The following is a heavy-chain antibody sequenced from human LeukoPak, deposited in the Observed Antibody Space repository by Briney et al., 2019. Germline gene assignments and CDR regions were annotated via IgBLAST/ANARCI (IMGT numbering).Heavy chain of an antibody. CDR3: VRGTGY. CDR2: ISSNGDNT. Sequence: GGSLRLSCSDSGFTFSTYVMHWVRQAPGKGLEYVSAISSNGDNTYYADSVKGRFTISRDNSKNTLYLQMSSLRADDTAVYYCVRGTGYWGQGTLVTVSS. V-gene: IGHV3-64D*06. CDR1: GFTFSTYV. J-gene: IGHJ4*02.